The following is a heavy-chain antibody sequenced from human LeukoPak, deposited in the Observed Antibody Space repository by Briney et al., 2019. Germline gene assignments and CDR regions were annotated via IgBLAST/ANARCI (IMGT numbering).Heavy chain of an antibody. CDR3: ARDRQQLVRRGYWFDP. J-gene: IGHJ5*02. Sequence: VKASCKASGYTFTGYYMHWVRQAPGQGLEWMGWINPNSGGTNYAQRFQGRVTMTRDTSISTAYMELSRLRSDDTAVYYCARDRQQLVRRGYWFDPWGQGTLVTVSS. D-gene: IGHD6-13*01. CDR1: GYTFTGYY. CDR2: INPNSGGT. V-gene: IGHV1-2*02.